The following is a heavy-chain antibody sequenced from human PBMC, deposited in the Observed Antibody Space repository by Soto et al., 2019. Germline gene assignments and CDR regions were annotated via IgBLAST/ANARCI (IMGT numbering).Heavy chain of an antibody. CDR2: IYSGGST. CDR3: ASEIAAAGTPYYYYYGMDV. V-gene: IGHV3-53*01. D-gene: IGHD6-13*01. CDR1: GFTVSSNY. Sequence: GGSLRLSCSASGFTVSSNYMSWVRQAPGKGLEWVSVIYSGGSTYYADSVKGRFTISRDNSKNTLYLQMNSLRAEDTAVYYCASEIAAAGTPYYYYYGMDVWGQGTTVTVSS. J-gene: IGHJ6*02.